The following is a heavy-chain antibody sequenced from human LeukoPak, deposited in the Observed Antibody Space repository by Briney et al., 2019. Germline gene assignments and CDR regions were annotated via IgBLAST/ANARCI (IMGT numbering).Heavy chain of an antibody. Sequence: HPGGSLRLSCAASGFTFSSYEMNWVRQAPGRGLEWVSYISSSGSTIYYADSVKGRFTISRDNAKNSLYLQMNSLRVEDTAVYHYAKLKESYFYMDVWGKGTTVSISS. CDR3: AKLKESYFYMDV. D-gene: IGHD3-10*01. CDR2: ISSSGSTI. CDR1: GFTFSSYE. V-gene: IGHV3-48*03. J-gene: IGHJ6*03.